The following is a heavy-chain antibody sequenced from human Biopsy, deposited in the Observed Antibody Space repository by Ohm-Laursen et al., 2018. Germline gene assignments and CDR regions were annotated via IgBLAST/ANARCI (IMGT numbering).Heavy chain of an antibody. CDR3: ARMDCSGGSCHYYSYGMDV. CDR1: GVSITAYY. D-gene: IGHD2-15*01. CDR2: IHHSGST. J-gene: IGHJ6*02. Sequence: SDTLSLTCTVSGVSITAYYWSWIRQPPGKGLECIGNIHHSGSTNYNPSLKSRLTISVDTSKNQFSLKLSSVTAADPAVYYCARMDCSGGSCHYYSYGMDVWGQGTTVTVSS. V-gene: IGHV4-4*09.